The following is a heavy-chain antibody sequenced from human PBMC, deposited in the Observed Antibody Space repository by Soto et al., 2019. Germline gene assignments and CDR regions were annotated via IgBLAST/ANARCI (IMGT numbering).Heavy chain of an antibody. Sequence: GASVKVSCKAPGYTFTSYAMHWVRQAPGQRLEWMGWINAGNGNTKYSQKFQGRVTITRDTSASTAYMELSSLRSEDTAVYYCAWGAKLDAFDIWGQGTMVTVSS. D-gene: IGHD1-26*01. V-gene: IGHV1-3*01. CDR3: AWGAKLDAFDI. J-gene: IGHJ3*02. CDR1: GYTFTSYA. CDR2: INAGNGNT.